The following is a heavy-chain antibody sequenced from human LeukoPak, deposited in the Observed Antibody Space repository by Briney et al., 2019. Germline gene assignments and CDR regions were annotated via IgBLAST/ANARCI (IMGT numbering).Heavy chain of an antibody. Sequence: GGSLRLSCVASGFTFSSYAMHWVRQAPGKGLEWVSSISSSSSYIYYADSVKGRFTISRDNAKNSLYLQMNSLRAEDTAVYYCARLRNYAFDIWGQGTMVTVSS. CDR2: ISSSSSYI. J-gene: IGHJ3*02. D-gene: IGHD5-24*01. CDR3: ARLRNYAFDI. CDR1: GFTFSSYA. V-gene: IGHV3-21*01.